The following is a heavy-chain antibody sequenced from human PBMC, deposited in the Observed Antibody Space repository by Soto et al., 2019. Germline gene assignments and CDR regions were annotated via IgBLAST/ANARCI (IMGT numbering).Heavy chain of an antibody. V-gene: IGHV4-34*01. Sequence: QVQLQQWGAGLLKPSETVSLTCAVYGGSFIGYYGTWIRQPPGKGLEWIGEINHSGSTNYNPSLKSRVTISADTSKNQFSPRLSSVTAADTAVYYCATLGHYDFWSGFRKGNWFDPWGLGTLVTVSS. CDR1: GGSFIGYY. CDR3: ATLGHYDFWSGFRKGNWFDP. CDR2: INHSGST. J-gene: IGHJ5*02. D-gene: IGHD3-3*01.